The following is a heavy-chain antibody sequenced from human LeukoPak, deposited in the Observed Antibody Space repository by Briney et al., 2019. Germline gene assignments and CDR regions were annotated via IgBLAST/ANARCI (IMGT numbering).Heavy chain of an antibody. CDR2: ISSSSSYI. CDR3: AKDMSRMATDSSDY. J-gene: IGHJ4*02. CDR1: GFTFSSYS. D-gene: IGHD5-24*01. V-gene: IGHV3-21*01. Sequence: GGSLRLSCAASGFTFSSYSMNWVRQAPGKGLEWVSSISSSSSYIYYADSVKGRFTISRDNAKNSLYLQMNSLRAEDTAVYYCAKDMSRMATDSSDYWGQGTLVTVSS.